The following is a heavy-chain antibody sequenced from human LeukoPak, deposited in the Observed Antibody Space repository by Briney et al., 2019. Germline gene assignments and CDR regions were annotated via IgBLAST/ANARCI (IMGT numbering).Heavy chain of an antibody. CDR1: GGTFSSYT. J-gene: IGHJ4*02. D-gene: IGHD4-11*01. V-gene: IGHV1-69*02. CDR3: ARATTETVWGGDY. Sequence: SVKVSCKASGGTFSSYTISWVRQAPGQGLEWMGRIIPILGIADYAQKFQGRVTITADKSTSTAYMELSSLRSEDTAVYYCARATTETVWGGDYWGQGTLVTVSS. CDR2: IIPILGIA.